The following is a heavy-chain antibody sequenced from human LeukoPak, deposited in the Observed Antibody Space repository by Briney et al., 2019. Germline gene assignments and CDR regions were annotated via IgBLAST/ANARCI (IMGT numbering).Heavy chain of an antibody. CDR1: GFTFSSHG. Sequence: PGGSLRLSCAASGFTFSSHGMHWVRQAPGKGLEWVAVIWYDGSNEYYADSVKGRFTISRDNSKNTVSLQMNSLRTDDTAVYYCARDIAARRLDYWGQGTLVTASS. CDR2: IWYDGSNE. D-gene: IGHD6-6*01. J-gene: IGHJ4*02. CDR3: ARDIAARRLDY. V-gene: IGHV3-33*01.